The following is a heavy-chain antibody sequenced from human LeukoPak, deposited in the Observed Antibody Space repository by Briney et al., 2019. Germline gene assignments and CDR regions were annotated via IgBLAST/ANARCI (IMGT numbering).Heavy chain of an antibody. D-gene: IGHD2-2*01. J-gene: IGHJ4*02. Sequence: SETLSLTCTVGGGSLSGHYWGWIRQPPGKGLELVGHIYYTGTTFYNPSLNSRVTITLDTTRNQFSLRLTSVIAADTAVYYCARFSWGCSTASCYLTNWGQGALVTVSS. CDR2: IYYTGTT. CDR1: GGSLSGHY. CDR3: ARFSWGCSTASCYLTN. V-gene: IGHV4-59*11.